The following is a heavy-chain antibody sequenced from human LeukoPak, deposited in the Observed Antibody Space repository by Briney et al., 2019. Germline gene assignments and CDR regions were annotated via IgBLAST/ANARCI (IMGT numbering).Heavy chain of an antibody. CDR3: ARSPSYYGSAHYFDY. Sequence: GGSLRLSCAASEFTVSSNYMSWVRQAPGKGLEWVSVIYSDGSTYYADSVKGRFTISRDNSKNTLYLQMNSLGAEDTAVYYCARSPSYYGSAHYFDYWGQGTLVTVSS. CDR2: IYSDGST. CDR1: EFTVSSNY. J-gene: IGHJ4*02. D-gene: IGHD3-10*01. V-gene: IGHV3-53*01.